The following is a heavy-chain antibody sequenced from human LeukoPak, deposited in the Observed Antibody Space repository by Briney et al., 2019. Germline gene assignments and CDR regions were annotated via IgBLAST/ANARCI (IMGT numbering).Heavy chain of an antibody. J-gene: IGHJ4*02. CDR1: GGSISSGGYY. Sequence: SETLSLTCTVSGGSISSGGYYWSWIRQHPGKGLEWIGYIYYSGSTYYNPSLKSRVTISVDTSKNQFPLKLSSVTAADTAVYYCASYYDSSGYDYWGQGTLVTVSS. D-gene: IGHD3-22*01. CDR2: IYYSGST. V-gene: IGHV4-31*03. CDR3: ASYYDSSGYDY.